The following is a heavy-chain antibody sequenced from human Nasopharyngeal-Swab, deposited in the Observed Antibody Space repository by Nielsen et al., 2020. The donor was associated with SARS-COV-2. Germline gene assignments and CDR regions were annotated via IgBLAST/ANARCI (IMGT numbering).Heavy chain of an antibody. CDR1: GFTFDDYA. CDR3: ARAKLHSGSFDF. CDR2: ISWNSGSI. Sequence: SLKISCAASGFTFDDYAMHWVRQAPGKGLEWVSGISWNSGSIGYADSVKGRFTISRDNAKNSLYLQMNSLRAEDTAVYYCARAKLHSGSFDFWGQGTLVTVSS. V-gene: IGHV3-9*01. J-gene: IGHJ4*02. D-gene: IGHD1-26*01.